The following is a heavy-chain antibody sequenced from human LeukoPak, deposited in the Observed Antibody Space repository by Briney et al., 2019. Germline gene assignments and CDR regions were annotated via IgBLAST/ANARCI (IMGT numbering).Heavy chain of an antibody. CDR3: AREGMVATFDY. V-gene: IGHV3-30*03. CDR2: ISYDASNK. D-gene: IGHD5-12*01. J-gene: IGHJ4*02. Sequence: GGSLRLSCAASGFTFSSYGMHWVRQAPGKGLEWVAVISYDASNKYYADSVKGRFTISRDKAKNSLYLQTNSLRAEDTAIYYCAREGMVATFDYWGQGTLVTVSS. CDR1: GFTFSSYG.